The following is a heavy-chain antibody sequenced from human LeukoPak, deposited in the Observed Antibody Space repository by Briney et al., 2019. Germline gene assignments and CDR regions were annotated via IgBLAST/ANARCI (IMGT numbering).Heavy chain of an antibody. Sequence: SVKVSCKASGGDFNSHIINWVRQAPGQGLEWMGRIIPMRNLANYAHKFQGRVIITADKSRRTAYMEMSRLTSDDTAVYYCARVPFVGSTYYFDYWGQGTLVTVSS. J-gene: IGHJ4*02. D-gene: IGHD1-26*01. V-gene: IGHV1-69*02. CDR1: GGDFNSHI. CDR2: IIPMRNLA. CDR3: ARVPFVGSTYYFDY.